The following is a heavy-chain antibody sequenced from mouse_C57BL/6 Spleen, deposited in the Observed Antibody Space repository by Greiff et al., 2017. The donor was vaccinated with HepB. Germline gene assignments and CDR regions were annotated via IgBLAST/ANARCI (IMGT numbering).Heavy chain of an antibody. CDR3: GRIEGHDYGAY. V-gene: IGHV5-4*01. CDR1: GFTFSSYA. CDR2: ISDGGSYT. J-gene: IGHJ3*01. Sequence: EVQGVESGGGLVKPGGSLKLSCAASGFTFSSYAMSWVRQTPEKRLEWVATISDGGSYTYYPDNVKGRFTISRDNAKNNLYLQMSHLKAEDTAMYYCGRIEGHDYGAYWGQGTLVTVSA. D-gene: IGHD2-4*01.